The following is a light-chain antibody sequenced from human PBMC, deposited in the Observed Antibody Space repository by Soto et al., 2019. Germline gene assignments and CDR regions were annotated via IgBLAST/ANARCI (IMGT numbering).Light chain of an antibody. CDR1: QSVYNH. J-gene: IGKJ1*01. Sequence: EVVLTQSPATLSLSPGERATLSCRAGQSVYNHLAWYQQKPGQAPMILIYDASNRATGIPARCSGGGSVTDFTRTITRLESEDFEFYYCKHRGRFGQGTKVEMK. CDR3: KHRGR. V-gene: IGKV3-11*01. CDR2: DAS.